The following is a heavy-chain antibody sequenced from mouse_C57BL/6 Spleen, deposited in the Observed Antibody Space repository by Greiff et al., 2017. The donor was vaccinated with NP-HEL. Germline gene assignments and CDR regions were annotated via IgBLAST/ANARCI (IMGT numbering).Heavy chain of an antibody. J-gene: IGHJ1*03. CDR2: INPGSGGT. V-gene: IGHV1-54*01. Sequence: VQLQESGAELVRPGTSVKVSCKASGYAFTNYLIEWVKQRPGQGLEWIGVINPGSGGTNYNEKFKGKATLTADKSSSTAYMHLSSLTSEDSAVYFCARSRGNFDVWGTGTTVTVSS. CDR1: GYAFTNYL. CDR3: ARSRGNFDV.